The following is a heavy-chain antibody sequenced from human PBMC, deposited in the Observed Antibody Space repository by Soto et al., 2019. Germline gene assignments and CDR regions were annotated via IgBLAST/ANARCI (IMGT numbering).Heavy chain of an antibody. CDR3: ARAHIVVVTAANWFDP. V-gene: IGHV3-30-3*01. CDR1: GFTFSSYA. Sequence: QVQLVESGGGVAQPGRSLRLSCAASGFTFSSYAMHWVRQAPGKGLEWVAVISYDGSNKYYADSVKGRFTISRDNSKNTLYLQMNSLRAEDTAVYYCARAHIVVVTAANWFDPWGQGTLVTVSS. J-gene: IGHJ5*02. D-gene: IGHD2-21*02. CDR2: ISYDGSNK.